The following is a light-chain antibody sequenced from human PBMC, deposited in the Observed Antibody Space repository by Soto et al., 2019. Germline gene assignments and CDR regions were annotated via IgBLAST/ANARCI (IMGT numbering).Light chain of an antibody. J-gene: IGKJ1*01. V-gene: IGKV3-20*01. CDR3: HQYGSSPRT. CDR2: GAS. CDR1: QTVRNNY. Sequence: EIVLPQSPGTLSLSPGERATLSCMASQTVRNNYLAWYQQKPGQAPRLLIYGASTRATGIPDRFSGSGSGTDFTLTISRLEPEDFAVYYCHQYGSSPRTFGQGTKVDIK.